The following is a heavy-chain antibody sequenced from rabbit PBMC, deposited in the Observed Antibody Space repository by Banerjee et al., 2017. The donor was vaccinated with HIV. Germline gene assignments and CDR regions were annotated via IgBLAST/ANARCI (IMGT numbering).Heavy chain of an antibody. CDR2: T. Sequence: TYYASWAKGRFTISKTSSTTVTLQMTSLTVADTATYFCARDGIATMTTAFKLWGQGTLVTVS. V-gene: IGHV1S40*01. J-gene: IGHJ4*01. D-gene: IGHD2-1*01. CDR3: ARDGIATMTTAFKL.